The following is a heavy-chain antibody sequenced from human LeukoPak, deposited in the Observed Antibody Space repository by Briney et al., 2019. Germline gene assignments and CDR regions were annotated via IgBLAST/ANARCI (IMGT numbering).Heavy chain of an antibody. CDR3: ARDSPEMGFDY. Sequence: SETLSLTCTVSGGSISSYYWSWIRQPPGKGLEWIGYIYYSGSTNYNPSLKSRVTISVDTSKNQFSLKLSSVTAADTAVYYCARDSPEMGFDYWGQGTLVTVSS. CDR2: IYYSGST. V-gene: IGHV4-59*12. CDR1: GGSISSYY. J-gene: IGHJ4*02. D-gene: IGHD5-24*01.